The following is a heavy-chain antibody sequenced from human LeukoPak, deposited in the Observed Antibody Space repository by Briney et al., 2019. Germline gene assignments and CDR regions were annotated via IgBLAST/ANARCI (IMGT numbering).Heavy chain of an antibody. CDR3: AKGFWSGYRYYFDY. J-gene: IGHJ4*02. CDR2: ISRDGRIA. D-gene: IGHD3-3*01. Sequence: PGGSLRLSCAASGFTFDDNAMLWVRQAPGKGLEWVSLISRDGRIASYADSVKDRFTISRDNSRNSLYLQMNSLRTEDTGLYYCAKGFWSGYRYYFDYWGQGTLVSVSS. V-gene: IGHV3-43*02. CDR1: GFTFDDNA.